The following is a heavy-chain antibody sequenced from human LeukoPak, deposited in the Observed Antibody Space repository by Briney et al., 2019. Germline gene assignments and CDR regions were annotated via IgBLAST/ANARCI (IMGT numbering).Heavy chain of an antibody. J-gene: IGHJ5*02. CDR1: GGSISSSSYY. CDR2: IYYSGST. V-gene: IGHV4-39*07. Sequence: SETLSLTCTVSGGSISSSSYYWGWIRQPPGKGLEWIGSIYYSGSTYYNPSLKSRVTISVDTSKNQFSLKLSSVTAADTAVYYCARDITGTTGLTLTSPTPTNWFDPWGQGTLVTVSS. D-gene: IGHD1-7*01. CDR3: ARDITGTTGLTLTSPTPTNWFDP.